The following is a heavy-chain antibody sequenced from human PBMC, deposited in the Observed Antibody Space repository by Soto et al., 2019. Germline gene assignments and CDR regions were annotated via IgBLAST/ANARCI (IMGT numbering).Heavy chain of an antibody. D-gene: IGHD6-19*01. J-gene: IGHJ6*02. Sequence: GGSLRLSCAASGFTFSSYGMHWVRQAPGKGLEWVAVISYDGSNKYYADSVKGRFTISRDNSKNTLYLQMNSLRAEDTAVYYCAKDALGIAVAGTGGDYYYGMDVWGQGTTVTVSS. CDR2: ISYDGSNK. V-gene: IGHV3-30*18. CDR1: GFTFSSYG. CDR3: AKDALGIAVAGTGGDYYYGMDV.